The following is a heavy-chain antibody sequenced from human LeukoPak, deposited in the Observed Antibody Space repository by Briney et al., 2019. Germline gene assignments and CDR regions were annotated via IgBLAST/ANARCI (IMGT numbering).Heavy chain of an antibody. CDR3: AKSSHSYGNDALDI. V-gene: IGHV3-23*01. Sequence: QTGGSLRLSCAASGFTLHDYAMHWVRQAPGKGLEYVSVIRGGGGVQYYAASVKGRFTISRDNSKNTLYLQMNSLRAEDTAVYYCAKSSHSYGNDALDIWGQGTMVTVSS. J-gene: IGHJ3*02. CDR2: IRGGGGVQ. CDR1: GFTLHDYA. D-gene: IGHD5-18*01.